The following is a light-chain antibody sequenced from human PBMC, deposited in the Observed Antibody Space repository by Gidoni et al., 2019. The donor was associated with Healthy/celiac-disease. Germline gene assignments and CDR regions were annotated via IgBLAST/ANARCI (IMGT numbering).Light chain of an antibody. CDR3: QQRRSWFS. J-gene: IGKJ2*03. CDR1: HDIDIF. Sequence: EIVLTQSPGTLSLSPGERATLPCRASHDIDIFLSWYQHKPGQPPRLLIHSASDRAAGTPARFRGSGSGTDFTLTISSLEPEDFAVYFCQQRRSWFSFGQGTKLEIK. V-gene: IGKV3-11*01. CDR2: SAS.